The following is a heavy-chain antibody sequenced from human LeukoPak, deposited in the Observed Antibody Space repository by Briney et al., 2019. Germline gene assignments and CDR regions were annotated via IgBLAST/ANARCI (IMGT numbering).Heavy chain of an antibody. J-gene: IGHJ4*02. CDR1: GVSISSGYY. CDR3: ASPRAERSTWYAVDY. Sequence: SETLSLTCTVSGVSISSGYYWGWIRQPPGKGLEWIGSIYHSGSTYYNPSLKSRVTISVDKSKNQFSLKLSSVTAADTAVYYCASPRAERSTWYAVDYWGQGTLVTVSA. CDR2: IYHSGST. V-gene: IGHV4-38-2*02. D-gene: IGHD6-13*01.